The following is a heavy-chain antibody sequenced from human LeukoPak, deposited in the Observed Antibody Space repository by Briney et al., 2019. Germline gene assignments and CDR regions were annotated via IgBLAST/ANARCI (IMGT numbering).Heavy chain of an antibody. V-gene: IGHV3-23*01. Sequence: GGSLRLSCTGSAFNLSRFAMTWVRQAPGEGLEWVSSLSGSGRDTYYADSVKGRFTISRESSKSTLFLRMNSLRVEDTAVYYCAKVRPGYSHYFYFMDVWAEGTTVTVSS. CDR3: AKVRPGYSHYFYFMDV. CDR2: LSGSGRDT. J-gene: IGHJ6*03. CDR1: AFNLSRFA. D-gene: IGHD5-18*01.